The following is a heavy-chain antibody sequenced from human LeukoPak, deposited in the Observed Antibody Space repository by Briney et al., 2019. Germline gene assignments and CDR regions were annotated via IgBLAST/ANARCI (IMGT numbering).Heavy chain of an antibody. Sequence: GGSLRLSCAASGFTFDDYAMHWVRQAPGKGLDWVAGISWNSGSIGYADSVKGRFAISRDTAKTSLFLQMNSLRAEDTAVYYCVRVADTALNFDYWGQGTLVTVSS. CDR2: ISWNSGSI. CDR3: VRVADTALNFDY. J-gene: IGHJ4*02. V-gene: IGHV3-9*01. CDR1: GFTFDDYA. D-gene: IGHD5-18*01.